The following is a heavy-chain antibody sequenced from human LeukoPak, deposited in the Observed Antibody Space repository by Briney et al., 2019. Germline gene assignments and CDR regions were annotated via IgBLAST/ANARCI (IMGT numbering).Heavy chain of an antibody. CDR3: AKRNYYDSSGYFDY. CDR1: GFTFSSYA. J-gene: IGHJ4*02. V-gene: IGHV3-23*01. Sequence: TGGSLRLSCAASGFTFSSYAMSWVRQAPGKGVEWVSAISGSGGSTYYADSVKGGFTISRDNSKNTLYLQMNSLRAEDTAVYYCAKRNYYDSSGYFDYWGQGTLVTVSS. D-gene: IGHD3-22*01. CDR2: ISGSGGST.